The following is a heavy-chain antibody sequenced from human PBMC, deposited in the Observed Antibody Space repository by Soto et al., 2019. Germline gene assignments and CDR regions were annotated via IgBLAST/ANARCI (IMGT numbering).Heavy chain of an antibody. CDR1: VYSFSNFY. V-gene: IGHV1-46*01. CDR2: IDPSSGTT. CDR3: ARDRWELPHGDAFDI. Sequence: ASVKVSCKPSVYSFSNFYVHWVRQAPGQGLEWMGIIDPSSGTTSYTQKFQERVTMTRDTSMSTVYMELSRLRSEDTAVYYCARDRWELPHGDAFDIWGQGTMVTVSS. D-gene: IGHD1-26*01. J-gene: IGHJ3*02.